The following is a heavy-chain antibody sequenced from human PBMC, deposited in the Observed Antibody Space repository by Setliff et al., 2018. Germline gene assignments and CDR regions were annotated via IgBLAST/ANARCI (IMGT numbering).Heavy chain of an antibody. CDR2: ISGASSTI. CDR1: GLTFRNFG. Sequence: HPGGSLRLSCIVSGLTFRNFGMTWVRQAPGKGLEWLSKISGASSTIYYADSVKGRFTISRDNAQNSLYLQMNNLTAEDTAVYFCARARSNGWEEPDYWGQGTLVTSPQ. CDR3: ARARSNGWEEPDY. J-gene: IGHJ4*02. D-gene: IGHD6-19*01. V-gene: IGHV3-48*01.